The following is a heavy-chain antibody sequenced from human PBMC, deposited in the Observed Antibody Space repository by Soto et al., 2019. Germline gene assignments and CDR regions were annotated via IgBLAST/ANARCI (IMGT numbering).Heavy chain of an antibody. V-gene: IGHV3-30*03. CDR3: TITLRQYKWNDPRY. CDR1: GFTFIHYG. D-gene: IGHD1-20*01. Sequence: SLILSCASSGFTFIHYGIHWVLQAPGKGLEWLAVISYDGSNKHYADSVKGRFTVSRDNSKNTLYLQMNSLRAEDTAVYYCTITLRQYKWNDPRYCCQGTLGTVS. CDR2: ISYDGSNK. J-gene: IGHJ4*02.